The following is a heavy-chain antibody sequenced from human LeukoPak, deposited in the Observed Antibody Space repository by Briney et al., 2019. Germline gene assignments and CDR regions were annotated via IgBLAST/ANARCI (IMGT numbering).Heavy chain of an antibody. J-gene: IGHJ3*02. CDR2: INPNSGGT. V-gene: IGHV1-2*02. Sequence: ASVKVSCKASGYTFTGYYMHWVRQAPGQGLEWMGWINPNSGGTNYAQKFQGRVTMTRDTSISTAYMELSRLRSDDTAVYYCARFEEAHDAFDIWGQGTMVTVSS. CDR1: GYTFTGYY. CDR3: ARFEEAHDAFDI.